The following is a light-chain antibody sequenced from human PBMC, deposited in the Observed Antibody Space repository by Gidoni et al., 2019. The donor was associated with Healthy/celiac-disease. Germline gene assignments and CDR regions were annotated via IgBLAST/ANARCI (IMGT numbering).Light chain of an antibody. V-gene: IGKV3-20*01. J-gene: IGKJ1*01. CDR2: GAS. CDR3: QQYGSPPWT. Sequence: ELVLTQSPGTLSLSPGERATLTCRASQSVSSSYLAWYQLKPGQAPRLLIYGASGRATGIPDRCSGSGSGTDFTLTISRLEPEDFAVYYCQQYGSPPWTFGQGTKVEIK. CDR1: QSVSSSY.